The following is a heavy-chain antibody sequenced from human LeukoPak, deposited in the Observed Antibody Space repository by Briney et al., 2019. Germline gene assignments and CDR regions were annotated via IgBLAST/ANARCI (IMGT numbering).Heavy chain of an antibody. Sequence: GGSLRLSCAASGFTFSSYAMSWVRQAPGKGLVWVSAISGSGGSTYYADSVKGRFTISRDNSKNTLYLQMNSLRAEDTAVYYCAKEVPEGGNWNDYFDYWGQGTLVTVSS. D-gene: IGHD1-1*01. CDR3: AKEVPEGGNWNDYFDY. J-gene: IGHJ4*02. CDR2: ISGSGGST. CDR1: GFTFSSYA. V-gene: IGHV3-23*01.